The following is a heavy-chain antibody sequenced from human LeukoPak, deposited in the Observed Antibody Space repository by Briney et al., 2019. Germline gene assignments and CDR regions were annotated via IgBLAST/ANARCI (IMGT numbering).Heavy chain of an antibody. CDR2: ISDSGGST. V-gene: IGHV3-23*01. J-gene: IGHJ4*02. Sequence: GGSLRLSRAASGFTFTNYAMSWVRQAPGKGLEWVSTISDSGGSTYYADSVKGRFTISRDNSKNTLYLQMNSLRAEDTAVYYCAAISRRTGFDYWGQGTLVTVSS. CDR3: AAISRRTGFDY. CDR1: GFTFTNYA. D-gene: IGHD3/OR15-3a*01.